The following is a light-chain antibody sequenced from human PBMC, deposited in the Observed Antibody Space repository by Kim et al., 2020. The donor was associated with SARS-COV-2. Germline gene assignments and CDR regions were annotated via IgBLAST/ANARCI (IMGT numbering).Light chain of an antibody. V-gene: IGLV1-47*02. CDR3: ASWDNTLNWV. Sequence: SNFVYWFQQFPGAAPKLLIYSTTQRPSGVSDRFSGSKSGTSASLAISGLRSEDEAAYYCASWDNTLNWVFGGGTKLTVL. J-gene: IGLJ3*02. CDR1: SNF. CDR2: STT.